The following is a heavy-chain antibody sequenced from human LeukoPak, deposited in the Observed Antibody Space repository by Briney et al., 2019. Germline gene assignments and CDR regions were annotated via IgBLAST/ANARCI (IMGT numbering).Heavy chain of an antibody. Sequence: GGSLRLSCAASGFTFSSYSMNWVRQAPGEGLEWVSSISSSSSYIYYADSVKGRFTISRDNAKNSLYLQMNSLRAEDTALYYCAKDFGSGSYGRTAGFSMFDYWGQGTLVTVSS. CDR3: AKDFGSGSYGRTAGFSMFDY. D-gene: IGHD3-10*01. V-gene: IGHV3-21*04. CDR1: GFTFSSYS. J-gene: IGHJ4*02. CDR2: ISSSSSYI.